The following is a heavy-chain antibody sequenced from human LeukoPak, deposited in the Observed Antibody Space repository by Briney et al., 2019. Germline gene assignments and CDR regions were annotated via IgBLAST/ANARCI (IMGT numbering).Heavy chain of an antibody. CDR2: IYPKSGGT. D-gene: IGHD3-9*01. Sequence: ASVKVSCKASGYTFADYYIHLVRQAPGQGLEWMGWIYPKSGGTNSAQKFQGRVTMTRDTSISKAYMELSRLKFDYTAVNYCARVSTPGYRDWVDPWGQGTLVTVSS. CDR3: ARVSTPGYRDWVDP. V-gene: IGHV1-2*02. J-gene: IGHJ5*02. CDR1: GYTFADYY.